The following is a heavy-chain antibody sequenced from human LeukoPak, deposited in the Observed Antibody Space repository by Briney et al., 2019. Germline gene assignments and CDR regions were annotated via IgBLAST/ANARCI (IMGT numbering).Heavy chain of an antibody. CDR3: ARPRTSGSSFRAFDI. Sequence: SETLSLTCTVSGGSISNCYWSWIRQPPGKGLEWIANIYYSGSTNYNPSLKSRVTISVDMSKNQISLKLSSVTAADAAVYYCARPRTSGSSFRAFDIWGQGTLVTVSS. CDR1: GGSISNCY. J-gene: IGHJ3*02. D-gene: IGHD1-26*01. CDR2: IYYSGST. V-gene: IGHV4-59*01.